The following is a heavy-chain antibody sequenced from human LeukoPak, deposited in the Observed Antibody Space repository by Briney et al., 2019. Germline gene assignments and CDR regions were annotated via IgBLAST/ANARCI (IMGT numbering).Heavy chain of an antibody. CDR1: GFTFSNYW. D-gene: IGHD5-24*01. Sequence: GGSLRLSCAASGFTFSNYWMHWVRQAPGKGLVWVSRINSDGSSTTYADSVKGRFTISRENAKNTLYLQMNSLRADNTAVYYCARDRATTMFDYWAQGTLVTVSS. V-gene: IGHV3-74*01. CDR2: INSDGSST. J-gene: IGHJ4*02. CDR3: ARDRATTMFDY.